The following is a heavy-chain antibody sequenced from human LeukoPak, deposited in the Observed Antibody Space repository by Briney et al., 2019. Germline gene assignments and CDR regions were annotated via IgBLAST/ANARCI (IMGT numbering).Heavy chain of an antibody. V-gene: IGHV3-30-3*01. CDR1: GFTFSSYA. D-gene: IGHD6-6*01. CDR3: AREGKSRSSSSVSIRAHYYYMDV. J-gene: IGHJ6*03. CDR2: ISYDGSNK. Sequence: PGRSLRLSCAASGFTFSSYAMHWVRQAPGKGLEWVAVISYDGSNKYYADSVKGRFTISRDNSKNTLYLQMNSLRAEDTAVYYCAREGKSRSSSSVSIRAHYYYMDVWGKGTTVTVSS.